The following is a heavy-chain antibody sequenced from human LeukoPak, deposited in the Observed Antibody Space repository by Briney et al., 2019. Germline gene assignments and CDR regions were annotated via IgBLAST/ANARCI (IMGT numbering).Heavy chain of an antibody. CDR2: IYYSGST. V-gene: IGHV4-59*01. D-gene: IGHD2-2*02. J-gene: IGHJ4*02. CDR1: GGSISSYC. Sequence: PSETLSLTCTVSGGSISSYCWSWIRQPPGKGLEWIGYIYYSGSTNYNPSLKSRVTISVDTSKNQFSLKLSSVTAADTAVYYCARFQGYCSSTSCYIAYWGQGTLVTVSS. CDR3: ARFQGYCSSTSCYIAY.